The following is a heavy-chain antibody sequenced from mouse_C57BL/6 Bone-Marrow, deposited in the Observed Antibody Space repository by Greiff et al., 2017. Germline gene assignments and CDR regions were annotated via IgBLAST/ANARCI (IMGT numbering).Heavy chain of an antibody. CDR1: GFNIKDDY. CDR3: TSTTVVATPYYFDY. Sequence: VQLQQSGAELVRPGASVKLSCTASGFNIKDDYMHWVKQRPEQGLEWFGWIDPENGDTAYASKFQGKATITADTSSNTAYLQLSSLTSEDTAVYYCTSTTVVATPYYFDYWGQGTTLTVSS. CDR2: IDPENGDT. D-gene: IGHD1-1*01. V-gene: IGHV14-4*01. J-gene: IGHJ2*01.